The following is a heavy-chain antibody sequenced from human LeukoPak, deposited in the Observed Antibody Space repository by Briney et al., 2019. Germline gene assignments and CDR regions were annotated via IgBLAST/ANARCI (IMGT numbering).Heavy chain of an antibody. CDR1: GFSFSSYW. V-gene: IGHV3-7*01. D-gene: IGHD3-22*01. CDR2: IKQDESER. J-gene: IGHJ3*02. CDR3: ARDHHRRLYDSQARDTFDI. Sequence: PGGSLRLSCEGSGFSFSSYWMTWVRQSPGKGPEWVANIKQDESERYTVDSVKGRFTISRDNAKNSLSLQMNSLRAEDTAVYYCARDHHRRLYDSQARDTFDIWGQGTMVTVSS.